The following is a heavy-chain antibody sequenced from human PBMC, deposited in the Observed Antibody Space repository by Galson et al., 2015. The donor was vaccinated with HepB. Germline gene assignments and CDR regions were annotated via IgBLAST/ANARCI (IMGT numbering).Heavy chain of an antibody. Sequence: ETLSLTCTVSGGSISSYYWSWIRQPPGKGLEWIGYIYYSGSTNYNPSLKSRVTISVDTSKNQFSLKLSSVTAADTAVYYCARAVAGPGWFDPWGQGTLVTVSS. CDR2: IYYSGST. D-gene: IGHD6-19*01. CDR3: ARAVAGPGWFDP. V-gene: IGHV4-59*01. J-gene: IGHJ5*02. CDR1: GGSISSYY.